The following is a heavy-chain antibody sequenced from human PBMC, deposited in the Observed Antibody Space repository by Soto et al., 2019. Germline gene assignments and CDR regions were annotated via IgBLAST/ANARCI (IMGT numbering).Heavy chain of an antibody. Sequence: GGSLRLSCAASGFTFSSYSMNWVRQAPGKGLEWVSSISSSSSYIYYADSVKGRFTISRDNAKNSLYLQMNSLRAEDTAVYYCARDEAGTDPFDIWGQGTMVTVSS. CDR1: GFTFSSYS. CDR3: ARDEAGTDPFDI. D-gene: IGHD1-1*01. CDR2: ISSSSSYI. J-gene: IGHJ3*02. V-gene: IGHV3-21*01.